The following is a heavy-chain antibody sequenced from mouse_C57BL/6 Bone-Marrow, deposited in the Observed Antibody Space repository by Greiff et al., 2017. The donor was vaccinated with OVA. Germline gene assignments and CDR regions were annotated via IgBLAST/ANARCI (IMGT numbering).Heavy chain of an antibody. CDR1: GLDFSRYW. CDR3: AGTGRFAY. Sequence: EVQGVESGGGLVQPGGSLKLSCAASGLDFSRYWMSWVRRAPGKGLEWIGEINPDSSTINYAPSLKDKFIISRDNAKNTLYLQMSKVRSEDTALYYCAGTGRFAYWGQGTLVTVSA. D-gene: IGHD4-1*01. J-gene: IGHJ3*01. V-gene: IGHV4-1*01. CDR2: INPDSSTI.